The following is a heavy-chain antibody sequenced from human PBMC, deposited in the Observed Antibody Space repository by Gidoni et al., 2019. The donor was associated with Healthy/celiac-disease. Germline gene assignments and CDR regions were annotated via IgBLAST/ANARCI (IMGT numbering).Heavy chain of an antibody. J-gene: IGHJ5*02. V-gene: IGHV4-34*01. CDR2: INHSGST. CDR3: ARGAKRGYFDWLRPNWFDP. D-gene: IGHD3-9*01. CDR1: GGSFSGSY. Sequence: QVQLQQWGAGLLKPSETLSLTCAVYGGSFSGSYWSWIRQPPGKGLEWIGEINHSGSTNYNPSLKSRVTISVDTSKNQFSLKLSSVTAADTAVYYCARGAKRGYFDWLRPNWFDPWGQGTLVTVSS.